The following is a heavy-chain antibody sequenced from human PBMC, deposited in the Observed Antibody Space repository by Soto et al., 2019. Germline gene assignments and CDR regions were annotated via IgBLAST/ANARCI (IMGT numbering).Heavy chain of an antibody. CDR1: GDAITSYF. V-gene: IGHV4-59*08. Sequence: QVQLQESGPGLVKPSETLSLTCAVSGDAITSYFWSWIRQPPEKGLEWLGYIYYTGSTIYNPSLMRRVTISLDTSKNQFSLKLTPVTAADTAVYYCARHAFGSGFYYGMNVWGQGTTVTVFS. J-gene: IGHJ6*02. CDR3: ARHAFGSGFYYGMNV. CDR2: IYYTGST. D-gene: IGHD3-10*01.